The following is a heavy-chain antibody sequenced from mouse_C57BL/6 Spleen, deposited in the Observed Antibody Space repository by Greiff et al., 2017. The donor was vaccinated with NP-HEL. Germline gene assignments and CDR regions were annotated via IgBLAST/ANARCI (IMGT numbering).Heavy chain of an antibody. CDR1: GFTFSSYA. V-gene: IGHV5-4*01. D-gene: IGHD1-1*01. CDR2: ISDGGSYT. J-gene: IGHJ2*01. CDR3: ARVNYYGSEDFDY. Sequence: EVQLVESGGGLVKPGGSLKLSCAASGFTFSSYAMSWVRQTPEKRLEWVATISDGGSYTYYPDNVKGRFTISRDNAKNNLYLQMSHLKSEDTAMYYCARVNYYGSEDFDYWGQGTTLTVSS.